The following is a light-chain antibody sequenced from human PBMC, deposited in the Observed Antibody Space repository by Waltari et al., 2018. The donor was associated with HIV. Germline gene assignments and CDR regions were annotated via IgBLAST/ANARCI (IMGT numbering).Light chain of an antibody. CDR1: SSDVGSYCL. Sequence: QSALTQPASVSGSPGQSITISCTGTSSDVGSYCLVSWYQQHPGKAPKLMIYEVNKRPSGVSNRFSGSKSGNTASLTISGLQAEDEADFYCCSYAGSSTLVFGGGTKLTVL. J-gene: IGLJ3*02. CDR2: EVN. CDR3: CSYAGSSTLV. V-gene: IGLV2-23*02.